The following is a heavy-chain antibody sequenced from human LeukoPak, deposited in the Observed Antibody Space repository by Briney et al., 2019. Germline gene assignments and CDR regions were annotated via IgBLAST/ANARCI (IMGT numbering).Heavy chain of an antibody. CDR3: ARDICSDGVCYYGMDV. Sequence: GGSLRLSCAASGFTFSSYTMNWVRQSPGKGLEWVSSLSSSSSFTYYADSVRGRFTIARDNARNSLSLEMTSLRAEDTAVYYCARDICSDGVCYYGMDVWGQGTTVTVSS. CDR2: LSSSSSFT. D-gene: IGHD2-8*01. J-gene: IGHJ6*02. CDR1: GFTFSSYT. V-gene: IGHV3-21*01.